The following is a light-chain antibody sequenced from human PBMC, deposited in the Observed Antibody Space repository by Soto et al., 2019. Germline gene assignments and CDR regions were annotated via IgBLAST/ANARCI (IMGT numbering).Light chain of an antibody. Sequence: EIVLTQSPGTLSLSPGERATLSCRASQSVGSNYLAWYQQRPGQAPRLLLYGASTRGTDIPDRFSGSGSGTDFPLTISRLEPEGFAVYYCQQFDSSRSTFGQGTKLEI. CDR1: QSVGSNY. CDR2: GAS. J-gene: IGKJ2*01. V-gene: IGKV3-20*01. CDR3: QQFDSSRST.